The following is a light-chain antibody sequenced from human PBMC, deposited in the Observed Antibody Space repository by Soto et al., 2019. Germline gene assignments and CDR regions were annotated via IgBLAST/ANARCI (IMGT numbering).Light chain of an antibody. Sequence: DIQMTQSPSTLSASLGDTVTVTCRASQSVSGWLAWYQQKPGEAPKLLIYDASALPRGVPSRFSGSGSGTEFTLTISGLQIEDLATYYCQVYNNGPPGFGQGTRLEIK. CDR3: QVYNNGPPG. J-gene: IGKJ5*01. CDR2: DAS. V-gene: IGKV1-5*01. CDR1: QSVSGW.